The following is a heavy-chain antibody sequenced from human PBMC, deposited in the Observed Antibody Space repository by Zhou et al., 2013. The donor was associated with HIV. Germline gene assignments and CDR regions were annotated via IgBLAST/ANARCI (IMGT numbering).Heavy chain of an antibody. D-gene: IGHD1-7*01. Sequence: QVQLVQSGAEVKKPGSSVKVSCKASGGTFSSYAISWVRQAPGQGLEWMGGIIPIFGTANYAQKFQGRVTITTDESTSTAYMELSSLRSEDTAVYYCASVGRYNWNYGYNWFDPWGQGTLVTVSS. CDR2: IIPIFGTA. V-gene: IGHV1-69*05. J-gene: IGHJ5*02. CDR3: ASVGRYNWNYGYNWFDP. CDR1: GGTFSSYA.